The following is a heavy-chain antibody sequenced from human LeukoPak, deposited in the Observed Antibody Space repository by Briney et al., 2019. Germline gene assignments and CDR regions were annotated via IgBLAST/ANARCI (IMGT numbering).Heavy chain of an antibody. CDR3: ARMTAATGGGFDI. V-gene: IGHV5-51*01. CDR2: IDPADSGT. D-gene: IGHD6-13*01. J-gene: IGHJ3*02. Sequence: GESLKISCKVSGYNFTSYWIGWVRQMPGKGLDWMGIIDPADSGTRYSPSFQGQVTIPADKSISTAYVQWRSLKASDTAMYYCARMTAATGGGFDIWGQGTMVTVSS. CDR1: GYNFTSYW.